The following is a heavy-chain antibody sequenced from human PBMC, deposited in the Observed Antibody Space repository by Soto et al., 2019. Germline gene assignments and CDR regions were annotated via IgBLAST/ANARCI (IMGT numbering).Heavy chain of an antibody. D-gene: IGHD2-15*01. CDR1: GGSVSSGTYY. J-gene: IGHJ4*02. V-gene: IGHV4-61*01. CDR2: IYYSGST. Sequence: PSETLSLTCTVSGGSVSSGTYYWSWIRQPPGKGLEWIGYIYYSGSTNYNPSLKSRVTISVDTSKNQFSLKLSSVTAADTAVYYCARRVFCSTSNCFYYFDYWGQGTLVTVSS. CDR3: ARRVFCSTSNCFYYFDY.